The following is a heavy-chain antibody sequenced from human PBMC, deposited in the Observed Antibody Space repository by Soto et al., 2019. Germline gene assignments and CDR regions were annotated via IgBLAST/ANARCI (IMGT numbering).Heavy chain of an antibody. CDR1: GGPFSDYH. Sequence: QVQLQQWGAGLLKPSETLSLTCAVYGGPFSDYHWTWIRQPPGKGLEWIGEIHHSGSTYYNPSLKSRVTISVDTSKNQFSLKLHSVTAADTAVYYCARGRITATTADYWGQGTLVTVSS. D-gene: IGHD1-7*01. J-gene: IGHJ4*02. CDR2: IHHSGST. CDR3: ARGRITATTADY. V-gene: IGHV4-34*01.